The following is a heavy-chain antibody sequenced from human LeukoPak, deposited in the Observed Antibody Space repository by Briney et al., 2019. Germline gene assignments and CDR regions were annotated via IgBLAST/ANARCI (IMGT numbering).Heavy chain of an antibody. Sequence: PSETLSLTCTVSGGSISSYYWSCIRQPPGKGLEWIGYIYYSGRTNYNPSITSRVTISVDTCKNQFSLKLSSVTAADTAVYYCARGDGYNSDYWGQGTLVTVSS. D-gene: IGHD5-24*01. CDR3: ARGDGYNSDY. J-gene: IGHJ4*02. V-gene: IGHV4-59*01. CDR2: IYYSGRT. CDR1: GGSISSYY.